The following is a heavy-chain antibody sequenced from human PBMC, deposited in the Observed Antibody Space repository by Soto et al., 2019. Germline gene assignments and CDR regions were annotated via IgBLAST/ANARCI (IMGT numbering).Heavy chain of an antibody. D-gene: IGHD2-2*01. CDR3: AKAGGRYQLLLGDAFDI. CDR2: ISGSGGST. J-gene: IGHJ3*02. V-gene: IGHV3-23*01. CDR1: GFTFSSYA. Sequence: GGSLRLSCAASGFTFSSYAMSWVRQAPGKGLEWVSAISGSGGSTYYADSVKGRFTISRDNSKNTLYLQMNSLRAEDTAVYYCAKAGGRYQLLLGDAFDIWGQGTMVTVSS.